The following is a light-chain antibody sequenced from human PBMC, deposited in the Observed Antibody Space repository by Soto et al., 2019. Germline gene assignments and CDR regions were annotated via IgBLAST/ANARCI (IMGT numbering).Light chain of an antibody. J-gene: IGKJ4*01. Sequence: EIVLTPSPATLSLSPGERATLSCSASKSVSRYLAWYQQKPGQAPRLIISDASNRATGIPARFSGGESGTDFTITVSSLEPEVFAVYYCQQRRDKPLNCGGGTKV. CDR2: DAS. V-gene: IGKV3-11*01. CDR3: QQRRDKPLN. CDR1: KSVSRY.